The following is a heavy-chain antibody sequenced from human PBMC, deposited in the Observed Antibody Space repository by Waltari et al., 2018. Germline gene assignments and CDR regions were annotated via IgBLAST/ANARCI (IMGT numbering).Heavy chain of an antibody. CDR2: IYYSGST. V-gene: IGHV4-59*08. J-gene: IGHJ4*02. CDR1: GGSISSYP. D-gene: IGHD3-10*01. Sequence: QVQLQESGPGLGKPSGTLSLTSTVAGGSISSYPWRVIRQPPGKGLEWLGYIYYSGSTNYNPSLKSRVTISVDTSKNQFSLKLSSVTAADTAVYYCARRGPGAVDYWGQGTLVTVSS. CDR3: ARRGPGAVDY.